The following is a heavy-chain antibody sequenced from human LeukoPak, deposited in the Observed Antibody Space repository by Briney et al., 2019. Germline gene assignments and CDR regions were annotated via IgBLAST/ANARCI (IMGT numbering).Heavy chain of an antibody. V-gene: IGHV4-59*01. CDR2: IYYSGST. J-gene: IGHJ5*02. CDR1: GGSISSYY. CDR3: ARERGIAAAGNWFDP. Sequence: SETLSLTCTVSGGSISSYYWSWIRQPPGKGLEWLGYIYYSGSTNYNPSLKSRVTISVDTSKNQFSLKLSSVTAADTAVYYCARERGIAAAGNWFDPWGQGTLVTVSS. D-gene: IGHD6-13*01.